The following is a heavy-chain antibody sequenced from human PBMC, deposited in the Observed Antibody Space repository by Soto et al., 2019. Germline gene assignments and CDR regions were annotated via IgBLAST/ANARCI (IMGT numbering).Heavy chain of an antibody. D-gene: IGHD1-1*01. V-gene: IGHV1-58*02. CDR2: IVVGSGNT. J-gene: IGHJ6*02. CDR1: GFTFTISA. Sequence: VKVSFKASGFTFTISAMQWVRQARGQRPEWIGWIVVGSGNTNYAQKFQERVTITRDMSTSTAYMELSSLRSEDTAVYYCAAAPGYEGNVDVWGQGTTVTVSS. CDR3: AAAPGYEGNVDV.